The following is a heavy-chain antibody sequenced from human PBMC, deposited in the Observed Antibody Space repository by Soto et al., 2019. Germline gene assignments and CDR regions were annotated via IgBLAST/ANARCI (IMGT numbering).Heavy chain of an antibody. J-gene: IGHJ6*02. D-gene: IGHD6-13*01. CDR3: AASIAAAGTNYYYGMDV. Sequence: SVKVSCKASGFTFTSSAVQWVRQARGQRLEWIGWIVVGSGNTNYAQKFQERVTITRDMSTSTAYMELSSLRSEDTAVYYCAASIAAAGTNYYYGMDVWGQGTTVTV. CDR1: GFTFTSSA. V-gene: IGHV1-58*01. CDR2: IVVGSGNT.